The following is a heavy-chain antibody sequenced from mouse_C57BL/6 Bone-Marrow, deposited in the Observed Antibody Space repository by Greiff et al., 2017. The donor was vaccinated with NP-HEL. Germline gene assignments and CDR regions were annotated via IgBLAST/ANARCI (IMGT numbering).Heavy chain of an antibody. V-gene: IGHV1-85*01. J-gene: IGHJ3*01. Sequence: QVQLQQSGPELVKPGASVKLSCKASGYTFTSYDINWVKQRPGQGLEWIGWIYPRDGSMKYNEKFKGKAPLTVDTSSSTAYMLRHSLTSEDSAFYFCARAGYGNYSFAWFAYWGQGTLVTVSA. CDR3: ARAGYGNYSFAWFAY. CDR2: IYPRDGSM. CDR1: GYTFTSYD. D-gene: IGHD2-10*02.